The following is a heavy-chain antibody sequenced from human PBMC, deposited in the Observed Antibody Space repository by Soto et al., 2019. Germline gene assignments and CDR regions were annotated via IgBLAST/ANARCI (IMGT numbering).Heavy chain of an antibody. Sequence: EVQLLESGGGLVQPGGSLRLSCAASGFTFSIYAMSWVRQAPGKGLEWVSAISGSGDYTYYADSVKGRFAISRDNSKITLYLQMNSLRAEDTAVYYCAKVLKAVAGTYDYWGQGTLVTVSS. CDR3: AKVLKAVAGTYDY. D-gene: IGHD6-19*01. V-gene: IGHV3-23*01. CDR2: ISGSGDYT. CDR1: GFTFSIYA. J-gene: IGHJ4*02.